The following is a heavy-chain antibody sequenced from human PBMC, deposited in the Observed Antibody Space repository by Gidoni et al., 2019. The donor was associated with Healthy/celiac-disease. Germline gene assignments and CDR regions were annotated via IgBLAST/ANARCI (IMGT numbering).Heavy chain of an antibody. J-gene: IGHJ4*02. CDR3: ARFNVDTAMVFDY. Sequence: QVQLQESGPGLVKPSQTLSLTCTVSGGSISSGSYYWSWIRQPAGKGLEWIGRIYTSGSTNYNPSLKSRVTISVDTSKNQFSLKLSSVTAADTAVYYCARFNVDTAMVFDYWGQGTLVTVSS. D-gene: IGHD5-18*01. V-gene: IGHV4-61*02. CDR2: IYTSGST. CDR1: GGSISSGSYY.